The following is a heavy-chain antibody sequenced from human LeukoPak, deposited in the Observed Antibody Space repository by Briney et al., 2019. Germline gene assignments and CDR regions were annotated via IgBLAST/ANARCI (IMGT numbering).Heavy chain of an antibody. J-gene: IGHJ5*02. CDR2: ISGSGGST. CDR1: GFTFSSYA. V-gene: IGHV3-23*01. D-gene: IGHD3-16*02. Sequence: GGSLRLSCAASGFTFSSYAMSWVRQAPGKGLEWVSAISGSGGSTYYADSVKGRFTISRDNSKNTLYLQMNSLRAEDTAVYYCAKGRNYDYVWGSYRSDWLDPWGQGTLVTVSS. CDR3: AKGRNYDYVWGSYRSDWLDP.